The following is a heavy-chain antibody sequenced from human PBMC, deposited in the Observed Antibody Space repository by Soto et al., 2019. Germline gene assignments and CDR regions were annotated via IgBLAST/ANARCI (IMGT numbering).Heavy chain of an antibody. V-gene: IGHV4-30-4*01. Sequence: SETLSLTCTVSGGSISSGDYYWSWIRQPPGKGLEWIGYIYYSGSTYYNPSLKSRVTISVDTSKNQFSLKLSSVTAADTAVYYCARGYCSGGSCYSGYNYWGKVTLVPVSP. J-gene: IGHJ4*02. D-gene: IGHD2-15*01. CDR1: GGSISSGDYY. CDR2: IYYSGST. CDR3: ARGYCSGGSCYSGYNY.